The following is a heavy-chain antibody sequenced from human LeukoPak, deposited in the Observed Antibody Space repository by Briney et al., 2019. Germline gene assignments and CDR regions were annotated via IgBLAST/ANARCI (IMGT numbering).Heavy chain of an antibody. V-gene: IGHV4-4*07. J-gene: IGHJ4*02. CDR3: ARASSGWYSGTFDY. CDR1: GYSISSYY. Sequence: SETLSLTCTVSGYSISSYYWSWIRQPAGKGLEWIGRIYTSGSTNYNPSLKSRVTMSVDTSKNQLSLKLSSVTAADTAVYYCARASSGWYSGTFDYWGQGTLVTVSS. CDR2: IYTSGST. D-gene: IGHD6-19*01.